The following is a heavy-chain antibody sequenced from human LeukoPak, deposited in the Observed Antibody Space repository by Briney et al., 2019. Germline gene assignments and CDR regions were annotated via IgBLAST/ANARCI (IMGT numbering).Heavy chain of an antibody. Sequence: SETLSLTCTVSSGSISSSYYWGWIRQPPGKGLEWIGNIYYRGSTYYNPSLKSRVTISIDTSKNQFSLKLSSVTAADTAVYYCARDRIAATDAFDIWGQGTMVTVSS. CDR3: ARDRIAATDAFDI. CDR2: IYYRGST. J-gene: IGHJ3*02. V-gene: IGHV4-39*07. CDR1: SGSISSSYY. D-gene: IGHD6-13*01.